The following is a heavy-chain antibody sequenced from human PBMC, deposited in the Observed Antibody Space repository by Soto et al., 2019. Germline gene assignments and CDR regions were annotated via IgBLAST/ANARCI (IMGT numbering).Heavy chain of an antibody. D-gene: IGHD3-3*01. V-gene: IGHV3-23*01. CDR1: GFTFSSYA. J-gene: IGHJ4*02. Sequence: EVQLLESGGGLVQPGGSLRLSCAASGFTFSSYAMSWVRQAPGKGLEWVSANSGSGGSTYYADSVKGRFTLSRDTSKNTLYLQMNSLGAEDTAVYYCANDRALGWFLVPPIGFDYWGQGTLVTVAS. CDR2: NSGSGGST. CDR3: ANDRALGWFLVPPIGFDY.